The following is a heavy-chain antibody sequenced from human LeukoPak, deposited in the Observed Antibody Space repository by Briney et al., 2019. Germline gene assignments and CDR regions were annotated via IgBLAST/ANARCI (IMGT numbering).Heavy chain of an antibody. J-gene: IGHJ5*02. V-gene: IGHV4-34*01. CDR3: ARRTYYYDSSGYYRWFDP. CDR1: GGSFSGYY. D-gene: IGHD3-22*01. CDR2: INHSGST. Sequence: SETLSLTCAVYGGSFSGYYWSWIRQPPGKGLEWIGEINHSGSTNYNPSLKSRVTISVDTSKNQISLKLSSVTAADTAVYYCARRTYYYDSSGYYRWFDPWGQGTLVTVSS.